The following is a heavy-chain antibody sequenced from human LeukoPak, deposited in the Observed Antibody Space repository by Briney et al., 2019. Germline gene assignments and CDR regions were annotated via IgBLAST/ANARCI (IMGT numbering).Heavy chain of an antibody. D-gene: IGHD3-22*01. V-gene: IGHV3-21*04. J-gene: IGHJ4*02. CDR3: AKATSRTFYYDSSGYCLFDY. CDR1: GFTFNSYS. CDR2: ISGSNSYI. Sequence: GGSLRLSCAASGFTFNSYSMNWVRQAPGKGLEWVSSISGSNSYIYYADSMKGRFTISRDNSKNTLYLQMNSLRAEDTAVYYCAKATSRTFYYDSSGYCLFDYWGQGTLVTVSS.